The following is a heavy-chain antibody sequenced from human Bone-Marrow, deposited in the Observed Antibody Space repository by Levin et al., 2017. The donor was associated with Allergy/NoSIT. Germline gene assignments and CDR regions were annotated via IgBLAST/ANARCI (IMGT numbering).Heavy chain of an antibody. CDR2: LYTTGDT. V-gene: IGHV4-4*07. Sequence: KASETLSLTCTVSGDSISTYYWSWIRQPAGKGLEWIGRLYTTGDTSFNSSLKSRVTMSVDISRNQFFLRLTSVTAADTAVYYCARDGRDYDDPFQYWGQGIQVTVSS. D-gene: IGHD4-17*01. CDR3: ARDGRDYDDPFQY. CDR1: GDSISTYY. J-gene: IGHJ4*02.